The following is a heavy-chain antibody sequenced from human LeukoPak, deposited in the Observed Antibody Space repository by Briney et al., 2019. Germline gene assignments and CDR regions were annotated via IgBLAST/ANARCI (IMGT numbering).Heavy chain of an antibody. CDR3: ARSIAVAGTGIDY. CDR1: GGSINGYY. V-gene: IGHV4-59*01. Sequence: SETLSLTCTVSGGSINGYYWSWIRQPPGKGLEWVGYVYFSGSTKYNPSLESRLTVSADTSKNQFSLKLSSVTAADTAVYYCARSIAVAGTGIDYWGQGTLVTVSS. CDR2: VYFSGST. J-gene: IGHJ4*02. D-gene: IGHD6-19*01.